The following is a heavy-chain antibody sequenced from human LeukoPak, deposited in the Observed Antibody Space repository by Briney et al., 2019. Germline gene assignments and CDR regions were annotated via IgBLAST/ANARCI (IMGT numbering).Heavy chain of an antibody. CDR2: IWYDGSNK. V-gene: IGHV3-33*06. D-gene: IGHD6-19*01. CDR3: AKGQAVAGTGWFDP. CDR1: GFTFSSYG. Sequence: PGRSLRLSCAASGFTFSSYGMHWVLQAPGKGLEWVAVIWYDGSNKYYADSVKGRFTISRDDSKNTLYLQMNSLRAEDTAVYYCAKGQAVAGTGWFDPWGQGTLVTVSS. J-gene: IGHJ5*02.